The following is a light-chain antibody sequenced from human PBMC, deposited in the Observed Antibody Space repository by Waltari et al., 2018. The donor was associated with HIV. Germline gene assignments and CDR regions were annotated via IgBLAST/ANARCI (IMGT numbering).Light chain of an antibody. J-gene: IGLJ6*01. CDR1: NSNVGTHY. CDR3: ASWDDALSSWL. V-gene: IGLV1-47*01. CDR2: RND. Sequence: QSGLRQPPSTSRPPGQRVVISCSGSNSNVGTHYVSWFQQLPGAAPRLLIYRNDRRPSGGPDRFTAAKSGSSASLVISGLRSDDEAEYFCASWDDALSSWLFGGGTKLTVL.